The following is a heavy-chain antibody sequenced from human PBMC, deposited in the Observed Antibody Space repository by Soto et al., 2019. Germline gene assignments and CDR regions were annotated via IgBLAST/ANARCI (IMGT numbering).Heavy chain of an antibody. CDR3: ARVVGALGHWFDP. CDR1: GYTFTSYG. CDR2: ISAYNGNT. J-gene: IGHJ5*02. V-gene: IGHV1-18*01. Sequence: QVQLVQSGGEVKKPGASVKVSCKASGYTFTSYGISWVRQAPGQGLEWMGRISAYNGNTNYAQKLQGRVTITTDTSTSTAYMELRSLRSADTAVYYCARVVGALGHWFDPWGQGTLVTVAS. D-gene: IGHD1-26*01.